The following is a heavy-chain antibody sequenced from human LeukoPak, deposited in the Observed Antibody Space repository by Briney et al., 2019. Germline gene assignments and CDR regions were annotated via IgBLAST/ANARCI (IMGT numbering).Heavy chain of an antibody. V-gene: IGHV5-51*01. CDR2: IYPGDSDT. D-gene: IGHD5-12*01. CDR1: GYSFTSYW. CDR3: ARRMVATEEFDY. J-gene: IGHJ4*02. Sequence: GESLKISCKGSGYSFTSYWIGWVLQIPGKQLERMLIIYPGDSDTRYSPAFQGQVTISADKSISTAYLQWSSLKASDTASHYCARRMVATEEFDYWGQGTLVTVSS.